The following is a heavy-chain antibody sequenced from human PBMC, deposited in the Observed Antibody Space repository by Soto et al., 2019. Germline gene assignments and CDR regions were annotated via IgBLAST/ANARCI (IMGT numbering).Heavy chain of an antibody. V-gene: IGHV4-4*07. J-gene: IGHJ4*02. CDR3: ARASVGPPGGGSWTMPFDS. D-gene: IGHD2-15*01. CDR2: IYTGGST. CDR1: GGSVSSYY. Sequence: PSETLSLTCTVSGGSVSSYYWSWIRQPAGKGLEWIGRIYTGGSTNYNPSLKSRVTMSVDTSKNQFSLRLTSVTAADTAVYYCARASVGPPGGGSWTMPFDSWGQGTLVTVSS.